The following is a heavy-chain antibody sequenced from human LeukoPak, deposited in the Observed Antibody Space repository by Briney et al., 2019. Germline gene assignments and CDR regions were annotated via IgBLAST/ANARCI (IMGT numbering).Heavy chain of an antibody. CDR1: GYTFTNYW. CDR2: IFPSDSDT. V-gene: IGHV5-51*01. D-gene: IGHD4-17*01. CDR3: AKYGDSNLDY. Sequence: GESLKISCKGSGYTFTNYWIAWVRQLPRKGLEWIGNIFPSDSDTRYSPSFQGQVTFSADKSISTAFLQWSSLKASDTAMYYCAKYGDSNLDYWGQGTLVTVSS. J-gene: IGHJ4*02.